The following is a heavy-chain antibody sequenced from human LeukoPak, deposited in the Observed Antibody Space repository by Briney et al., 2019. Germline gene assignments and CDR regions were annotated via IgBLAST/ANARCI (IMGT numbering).Heavy chain of an antibody. J-gene: IGHJ4*02. V-gene: IGHV4-34*01. CDR1: GGSFSGYY. D-gene: IGHD3-22*01. Sequence: SETLPLTCAVYGGSFSGYYWTWIRQPPGKGLEWIGEIYHSGSTNYNPSLKSRVTISVDKSKNQFSLKLSSVTAADTAVYYCASGYYDSSGYYLDYWGQGALVTVSS. CDR3: ASGYYDSSGYYLDY. CDR2: IYHSGST.